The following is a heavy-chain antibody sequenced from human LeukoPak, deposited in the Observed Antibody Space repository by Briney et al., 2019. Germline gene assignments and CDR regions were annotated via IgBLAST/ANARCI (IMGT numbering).Heavy chain of an antibody. D-gene: IGHD3-10*01. CDR1: GFTFGDYA. CDR3: TSRWFGY. J-gene: IGHJ4*02. V-gene: IGHV3-49*03. Sequence: GGSLRLYCTASGFTFGDYAMSWFRQVPGKGLEWVGFIRSKAYGGTTEYAASVKGRFTISRDDSKSIAYLQMNSLKTEDTAVYYCTSRWFGYWGQGTLVTVSS. CDR2: IRSKAYGGTT.